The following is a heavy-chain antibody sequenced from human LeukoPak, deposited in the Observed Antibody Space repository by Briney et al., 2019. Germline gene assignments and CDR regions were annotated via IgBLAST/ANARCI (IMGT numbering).Heavy chain of an antibody. CDR2: ISHSGST. V-gene: IGHV4-38-2*02. J-gene: IGHJ4*02. CDR3: ARVNTVMATFDY. Sequence: SETLSLTCTVSGSSISSSYYGACIRQPPGKEQEWIATISHSGSTYYNPSLKSRVTISADTSQNQHSLRLNSVTVADTAVYHCARVNTVMATFDYWGQGTPVTVSS. CDR1: GSSISSSYY. D-gene: IGHD5-24*01.